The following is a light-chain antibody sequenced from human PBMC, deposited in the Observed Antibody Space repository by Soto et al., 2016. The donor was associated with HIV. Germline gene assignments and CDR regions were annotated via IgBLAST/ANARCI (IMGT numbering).Light chain of an antibody. CDR1: ALPTQY. V-gene: IGLV3-25*03. CDR3: QSTDGNGSSWV. CDR2: KDT. J-gene: IGLJ3*02. Sequence: SYELTQPPSVTVSPGQTARITCSGDALPTQYAHWCQQKSGQAPALILHKDTLRPPGITERFSGSHSGTTVTLTISAVQAEDEADYYCQSTDGNGSSWVFGGGTKVTV.